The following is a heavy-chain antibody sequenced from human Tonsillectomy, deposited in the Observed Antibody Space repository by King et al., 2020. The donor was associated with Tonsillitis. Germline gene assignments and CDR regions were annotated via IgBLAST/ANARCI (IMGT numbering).Heavy chain of an antibody. CDR2: ISGVGTK. Sequence: QLVESGGGLIQPGGSLRLSCAASGLTVSNDHMSWVRQAPGKGLEWVSFISGVGTKYYADSVKGRFTISRDNSKNTLYLQMNSLRAEDTAVYFCARGGCSSCISDYWGQGTLVTVSS. CDR3: ARGGCSSCISDY. V-gene: IGHV3-53*01. CDR1: GLTVSNDH. D-gene: IGHD6-13*01. J-gene: IGHJ4*02.